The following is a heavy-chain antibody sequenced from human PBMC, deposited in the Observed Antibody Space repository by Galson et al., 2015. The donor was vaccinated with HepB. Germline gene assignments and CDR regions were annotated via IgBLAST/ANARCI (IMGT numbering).Heavy chain of an antibody. CDR3: ARGSGWLDY. CDR1: GFTISGFW. J-gene: IGHJ4*02. CDR2: IKHGGSEK. V-gene: IGHV3-7*03. Sequence: SLRLSCAASGFTISGFWMSWVRQAPGKGLEWVANIKHGGSEKYYVDSVRGRFTISRDNAKNSLFLQMNSLRGDDTAVYYCARGSGWLDYWGQGTLVTVSS. D-gene: IGHD6-19*01.